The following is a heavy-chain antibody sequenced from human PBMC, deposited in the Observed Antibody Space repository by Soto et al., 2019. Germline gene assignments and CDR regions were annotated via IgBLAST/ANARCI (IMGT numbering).Heavy chain of an antibody. Sequence: SGAALVNPTPTLTLTCTFSGFSLTTTAEGVGWIRQPPGKDREWLALIEWDNDKRYNPSLKTSLTITTDTSTNPVVLTMTSMDPVDTATYSCAPREGDDYVWGSYIDAFDIWGQGTMVTVS. J-gene: IGHJ3*02. CDR2: IEWDNDK. CDR3: APREGDDYVWGSYIDAFDI. D-gene: IGHD3-16*01. V-gene: IGHV2-5*02. CDR1: GFSLTTTAEG.